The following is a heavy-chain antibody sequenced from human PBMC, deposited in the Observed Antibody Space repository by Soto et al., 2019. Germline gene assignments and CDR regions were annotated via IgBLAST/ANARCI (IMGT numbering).Heavy chain of an antibody. CDR2: IYHSGST. CDR3: ARRDYYDSLDY. CDR1: GGSIISCGYS. V-gene: IGHV4-30-2*01. Sequence: SETLSLTCAVSGGSIISCGYSWSWIRQPPGKGLEWIGYIYHSGSTYYNPSLKSRVTISVDRSKNQFSLKLSSVTAADTAVYYYARRDYYDSLDYWGQGTLVSISS. J-gene: IGHJ4*02. D-gene: IGHD3-22*01.